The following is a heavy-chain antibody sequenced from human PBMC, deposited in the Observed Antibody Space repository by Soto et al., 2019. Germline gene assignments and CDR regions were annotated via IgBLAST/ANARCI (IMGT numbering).Heavy chain of an antibody. CDR2: ISYDGSNK. V-gene: IGHV3-30*03. CDR3: ATHRSGRFLEWLPEGSLGY. Sequence: GGSLRLSCAASGFTFSSYGMHWVRQAPGKGLEWVAVISYDGSNKYYADSVKGRFTISRDNSKNTLYLQMSSLRSEDTAVYYCATHRSGRFLEWLPEGSLGYWGQGTLVTVSS. D-gene: IGHD3-3*01. J-gene: IGHJ4*02. CDR1: GFTFSSYG.